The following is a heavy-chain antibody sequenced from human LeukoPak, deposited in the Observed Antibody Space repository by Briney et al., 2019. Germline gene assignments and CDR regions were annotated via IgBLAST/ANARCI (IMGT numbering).Heavy chain of an antibody. D-gene: IGHD3-22*01. V-gene: IGHV4-59*01. CDR1: GGSISSYY. Sequence: SETLSLTCTVSGGSISSYYWSWIRQPPGKGLEWIAYIYYSGSTNYNPSLKSRVTISVDTSKNQFSLKLSSVTAADTAVYYCARERDYYDSSGYYYYFDYWGQGTLVTVSS. J-gene: IGHJ4*02. CDR3: ARERDYYDSSGYYYYFDY. CDR2: IYYSGST.